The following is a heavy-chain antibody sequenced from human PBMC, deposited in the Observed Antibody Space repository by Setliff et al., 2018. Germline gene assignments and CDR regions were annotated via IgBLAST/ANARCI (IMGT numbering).Heavy chain of an antibody. CDR3: ARQRYYYDSSGYYFDAFDI. Sequence: LGESLKISCKGSGYSFTSYWIGWVRQMPGKGLEWMGIIYPGDSDTRYSPSFQGQVTISADKSISTAYLQWSSLKASDTAMYYCARQRYYYDSSGYYFDAFDIWGQGTMGTVS. CDR1: GYSFTSYW. D-gene: IGHD3-22*01. J-gene: IGHJ3*02. CDR2: IYPGDSDT. V-gene: IGHV5-51*01.